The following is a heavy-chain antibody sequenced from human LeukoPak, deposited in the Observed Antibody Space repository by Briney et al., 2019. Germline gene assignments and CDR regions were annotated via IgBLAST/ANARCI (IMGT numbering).Heavy chain of an antibody. CDR2: IKEDGSEE. V-gene: IGHV3-7*01. CDR3: ARDWLAGNPYHAFDL. CDR1: GFTFSSYW. Sequence: GGSLRLSCAASGFTFSSYWMTWFRQAPGKGLECVANIKEDGSEEYYVDSVKGRFSISRDNAKNSLHLQMNSLRAEDTAVYYCARDWLAGNPYHAFDLWGKGTMVTVSS. J-gene: IGHJ3*01. D-gene: IGHD3-22*01.